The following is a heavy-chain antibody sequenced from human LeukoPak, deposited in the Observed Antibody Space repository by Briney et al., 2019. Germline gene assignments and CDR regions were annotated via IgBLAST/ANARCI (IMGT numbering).Heavy chain of an antibody. V-gene: IGHV3-53*01. D-gene: IGHD6-6*01. CDR3: ARESSSFLDY. J-gene: IGHJ4*02. CDR1: GFTVSSNY. CDR2: IYSGGST. Sequence: GGSLRLSCAASGFTVSSNYMSWVRQAPGKGLEWVSVIYSGGSTYYADSMKGRFTISRDNSKNTLYLQMNSLRADDTAVYYCARESSSFLDYWGQGTLVTVSS.